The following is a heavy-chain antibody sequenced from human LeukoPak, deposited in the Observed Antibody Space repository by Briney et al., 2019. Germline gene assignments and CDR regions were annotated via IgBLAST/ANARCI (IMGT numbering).Heavy chain of an antibody. J-gene: IGHJ4*02. CDR3: ARARGYSYGFLDY. V-gene: IGHV4-61*05. D-gene: IGHD5-18*01. Sequence: SETLSLTCTVSGGSISSRPYYWGWVRQPPGKGLEWIGYIYYSGSTNYNPSLKSRVTISVDTSKNQFSLKLSSVTAADTAVYYCARARGYSYGFLDYWGQGTLVTVSS. CDR1: GGSISSRPYY. CDR2: IYYSGST.